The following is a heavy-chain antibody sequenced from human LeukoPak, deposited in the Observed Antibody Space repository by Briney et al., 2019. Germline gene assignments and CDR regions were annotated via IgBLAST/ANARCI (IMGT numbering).Heavy chain of an antibody. CDR2: ISGSGGST. Sequence: GGSLRLSCAASGFTFSSYAMSWVRQAPGKGLEWVSAISGSGGSTYYADSVKGRFTISRDNSKNTLYLQMNSLRAEDTAVYYCAKDLGISSAWQIAYWGQGTLVTVSS. J-gene: IGHJ4*02. D-gene: IGHD6-19*01. CDR3: AKDLGISSAWQIAY. V-gene: IGHV3-23*01. CDR1: GFTFSSYA.